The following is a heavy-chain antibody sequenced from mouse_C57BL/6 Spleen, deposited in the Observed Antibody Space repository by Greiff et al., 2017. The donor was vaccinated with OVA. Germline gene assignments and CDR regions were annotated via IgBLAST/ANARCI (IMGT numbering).Heavy chain of an antibody. CDR1: GYAFSSSW. Sequence: QVQLQQSGPELVKPGASVKISCKASGYAFSSSWMNWVKQRPGKGLEWIGRIYPGDGDTNYNGKFKGKATLTADKSSSIAYMQLSSLTSEDSAVYFCAREDGYYLAWFAYWGQGTLVTVSA. V-gene: IGHV1-82*01. CDR3: AREDGYYLAWFAY. CDR2: IYPGDGDT. D-gene: IGHD2-3*01. J-gene: IGHJ3*01.